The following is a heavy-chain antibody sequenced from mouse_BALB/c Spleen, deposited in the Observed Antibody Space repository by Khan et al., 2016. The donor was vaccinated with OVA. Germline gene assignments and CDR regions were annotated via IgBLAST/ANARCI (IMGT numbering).Heavy chain of an antibody. D-gene: IGHD2-12*01. CDR1: GDSITSGF. CDR3: ARSYCSYAIDY. V-gene: IGHV3-8*02. J-gene: IGHJ4*01. CDR2: VTYSGNT. Sequence: EVELVESGPSLVKPSQTLSLTCSVTGDSITSGFWNWIRQFPGNKFEYMGYVTYSGNTYYNPSLKSRISITRDTSKSQYYLQLNSVTTEDTATYFCARSYCSYAIDYWGQGTTVTVSS.